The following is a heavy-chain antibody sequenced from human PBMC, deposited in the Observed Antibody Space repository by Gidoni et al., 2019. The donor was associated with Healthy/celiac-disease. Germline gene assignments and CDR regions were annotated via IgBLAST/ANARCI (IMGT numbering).Heavy chain of an antibody. J-gene: IGHJ6*03. D-gene: IGHD2-2*01. CDR2: SSRSSRYI. Sequence: ELQLVESCGVLVQPGGSLLLSCAASGFTFSSYSMNCVRQAAGKGLEWVSYSSRSSRYIDYEDSGKGRFTIAREKAKNSLYLQMNSLRAEETAVYYCARADDPDCSSTSCYVGYYYYMDVWGKGTTVTVSS. V-gene: IGHV3-21*01. CDR3: ARADDPDCSSTSCYVGYYYYMDV. CDR1: GFTFSSYS.